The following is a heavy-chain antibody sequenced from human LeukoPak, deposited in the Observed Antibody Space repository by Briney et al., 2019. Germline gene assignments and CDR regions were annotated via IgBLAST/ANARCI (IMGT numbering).Heavy chain of an antibody. J-gene: IGHJ4*02. CDR1: GDSISSYY. CDR2: IHPSGST. Sequence: SETLSLTCTVSGDSISSYYWSWTRQPAGKGLEWIGRIHPSGSTNYNPSLKSRVTLSVDTSKNQFSLKLNSVTAADTAVYYCARGPPPDFDYWGRGTLVTVSS. CDR3: ARGPPPDFDY. V-gene: IGHV4-4*07.